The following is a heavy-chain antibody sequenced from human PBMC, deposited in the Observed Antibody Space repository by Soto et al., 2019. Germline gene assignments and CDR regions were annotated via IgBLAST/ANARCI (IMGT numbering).Heavy chain of an antibody. Sequence: QVQLQESGPGLVKPSETLSLTCTVSGAPITTTKWWAWVRLPPGKGLEWIGELSRGDERSSNPSLEGRFTMSLDKSNNHFSLKLTSVTAADTSIYYFATQTISYTGGVWGRGTSVTVSS. D-gene: IGHD3-10*01. CDR2: LSRGDER. CDR3: ATQTISYTGGV. CDR1: GAPITTTKW. J-gene: IGHJ6*02. V-gene: IGHV4-4*02.